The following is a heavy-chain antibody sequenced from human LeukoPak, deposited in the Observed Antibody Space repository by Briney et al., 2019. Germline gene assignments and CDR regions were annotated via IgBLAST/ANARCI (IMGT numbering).Heavy chain of an antibody. J-gene: IGHJ4*02. CDR2: ISSSSSTI. Sequence: PGGSLRLSCAASGFTFSSYEMNWVRQAPGKGLEWVSYISSSSSTIYYADSVKGRFTISRDNAKNSLYLQMNSLRAEDTAVYYCARSRYCSGGSCFSFVRGGDYYFDYWGQGTLVTVSS. D-gene: IGHD2-15*01. CDR1: GFTFSSYE. CDR3: ARSRYCSGGSCFSFVRGGDYYFDY. V-gene: IGHV3-48*01.